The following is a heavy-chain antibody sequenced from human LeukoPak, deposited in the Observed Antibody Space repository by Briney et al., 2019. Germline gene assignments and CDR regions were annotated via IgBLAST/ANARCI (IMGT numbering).Heavy chain of an antibody. D-gene: IGHD3-3*01. V-gene: IGHV1-2*06. CDR2: INPNSGGT. J-gene: IGHJ4*02. CDR3: AGYPGIFGVVNY. CDR1: GYTFTGYY. Sequence: ASVKVSCKASGYTFTGYYMHWVRQAPGQGLEWMGRINPNSGGTNYAQKFQGRVTMTRDTSISTAYMELNSLRAEDTAVYYCAGYPGIFGVVNYWGQGTLVTVSS.